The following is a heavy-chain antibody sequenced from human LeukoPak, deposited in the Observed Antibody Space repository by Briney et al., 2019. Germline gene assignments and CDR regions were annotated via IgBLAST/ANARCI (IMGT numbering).Heavy chain of an antibody. D-gene: IGHD3-9*01. J-gene: IGHJ3*02. Sequence: ASVKVSCKASGYTFTSYGISWVRQAPGQGLEWMGWISAYNGNTNYAQKLQGRVTMTTDTSTSTAYMELRSLRSEDTAVYYCARAFYYDILTGRHHPLDDAFDIWGQGTMDTVSS. CDR3: ARAFYYDILTGRHHPLDDAFDI. V-gene: IGHV1-18*01. CDR1: GYTFTSYG. CDR2: ISAYNGNT.